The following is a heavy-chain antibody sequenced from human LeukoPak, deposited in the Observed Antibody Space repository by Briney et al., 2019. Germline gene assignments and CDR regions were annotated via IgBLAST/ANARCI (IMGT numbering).Heavy chain of an antibody. CDR3: ARGPPRSGSSYRGLLEP. Sequence: GGSLRLSCAASGFTFSSYWMSWVRQAPGKGLEWVANIKQDGSDKYYVGSVKGRFTISRDNAKNSLLLQMNSLRADDTAVYYCARGPPRSGSSYRGLLEPWRQGTLVSVSS. V-gene: IGHV3-7*01. CDR1: GFTFSSYW. CDR2: IKQDGSDK. J-gene: IGHJ5*02. D-gene: IGHD3-10*01.